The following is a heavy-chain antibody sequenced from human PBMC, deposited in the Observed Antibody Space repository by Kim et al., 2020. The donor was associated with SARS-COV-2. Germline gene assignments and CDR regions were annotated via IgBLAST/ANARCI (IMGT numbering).Heavy chain of an antibody. J-gene: IGHJ5*02. Sequence: ASVKVSCKASGYTFTGYYMHWVRQAPGQGLEWMGRINPNSGGTNYAQKFQGRVTMTRDTSISTAYMELSRLRSDDTAVYYCARDRDTMIVGVITHSPPFDPWGQGTLVTGTS. V-gene: IGHV1-2*06. CDR2: INPNSGGT. CDR1: GYTFTGYY. D-gene: IGHD3-22*01. CDR3: ARDRDTMIVGVITHSPPFDP.